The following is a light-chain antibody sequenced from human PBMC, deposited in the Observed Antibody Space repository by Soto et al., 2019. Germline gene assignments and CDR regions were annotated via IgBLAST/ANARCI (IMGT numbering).Light chain of an antibody. Sequence: ETVLTQSPAILSLSPGERATLACRASQTVNNFLAWYQQKPGQVPRLLIYDAVTRAAGIPDRFSGSVSGTDFTLTISSLEPEDFAVYYFQQRSGRLTFGGGTKV. V-gene: IGKV3-11*01. CDR2: DAV. CDR1: QTVNNF. J-gene: IGKJ4*01. CDR3: QQRSGRLT.